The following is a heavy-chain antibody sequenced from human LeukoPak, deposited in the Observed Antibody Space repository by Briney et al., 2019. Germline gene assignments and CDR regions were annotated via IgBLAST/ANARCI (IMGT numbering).Heavy chain of an antibody. CDR3: ARETTMVRGLPPYFFYYMDV. J-gene: IGHJ6*03. CDR1: GFTFSSYA. V-gene: IGHV3-23*01. Sequence: GGSLRLSCAASGFTFSSYAMNWVRQAPGKGLEWVSAISGSDGSTYYADSVKGRFTISRDNSKNTLYLQMNSLRAEDTAIYYCARETTMVRGLPPYFFYYMDVWGKGTTVTISS. CDR2: ISGSDGST. D-gene: IGHD3-10*01.